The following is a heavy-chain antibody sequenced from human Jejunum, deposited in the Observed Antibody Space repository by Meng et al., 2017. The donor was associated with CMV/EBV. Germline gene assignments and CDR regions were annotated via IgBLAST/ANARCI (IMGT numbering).Heavy chain of an antibody. J-gene: IGHJ4*02. CDR2: ISTSGETR. CDR1: FPFGSDA. CDR3: AKDLLWTYDSTTPKHY. Sequence: FPFGSDAISWMRQAPRKGVEWVSGISTSGETRNYADSVKGRFTISRDNSKNTLYLEMNDLRVEDTAVYYCAKDLLWTYDSTTPKHYWGQGTLVTVSS. V-gene: IGHV3-23*01. D-gene: IGHD3-22*01.